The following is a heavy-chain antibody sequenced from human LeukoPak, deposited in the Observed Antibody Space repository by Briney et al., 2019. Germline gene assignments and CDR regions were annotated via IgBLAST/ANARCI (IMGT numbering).Heavy chain of an antibody. CDR1: GYTFTSYD. V-gene: IGHV1-8*01. Sequence: ASVKVSCKASGYTFTSYDINWVRQATGQGLEWMGWMNPNSGNTGYAQKFQGRVTMTRNTSISTAYVELSSLRSEDTAVYYCARGYGYCSSTSCPYYYYGMDVWGQGTTVTVSS. D-gene: IGHD2-2*01. CDR2: MNPNSGNT. CDR3: ARGYGYCSSTSCPYYYYGMDV. J-gene: IGHJ6*02.